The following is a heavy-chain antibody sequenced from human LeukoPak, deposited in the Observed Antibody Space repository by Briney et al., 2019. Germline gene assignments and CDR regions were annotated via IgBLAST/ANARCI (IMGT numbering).Heavy chain of an antibody. V-gene: IGHV3-7*01. CDR2: LHADGNEK. D-gene: IGHD5-12*01. CDR3: ARGGYSFDY. J-gene: IGHJ4*02. Sequence: GGSLRLSCAAYGFSLSGYWISWVRQAPGKGVEWVARLHADGNEKYFVHSVKGRFTVSRDNAKNSLYLQMNSLRVEDTAVYYCARGGYSFDYLGQGTLVTVSS. CDR1: GFSLSGYW.